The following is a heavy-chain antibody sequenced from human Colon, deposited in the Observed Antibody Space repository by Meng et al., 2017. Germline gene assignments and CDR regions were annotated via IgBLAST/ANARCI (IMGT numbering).Heavy chain of an antibody. J-gene: IGHJ6*02. V-gene: IGHV3-21*01. CDR1: GFTSSTYS. Sequence: AESLTLSCAASGFTSSTYSITWVRQAPGKGLEWVSSISSNSPYIYYSDSVKGRSTISRDNAKNSAYLQMNSLRAEDTAVHYCARPRRSGWPNQGVDVWGQGTTVTVSS. CDR3: ARPRRSGWPNQGVDV. CDR2: ISSNSPYI. D-gene: IGHD6-19*01.